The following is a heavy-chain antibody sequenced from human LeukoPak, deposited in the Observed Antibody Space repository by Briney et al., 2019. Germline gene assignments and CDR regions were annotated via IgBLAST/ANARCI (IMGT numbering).Heavy chain of an antibody. CDR1: GYSFTRYW. J-gene: IGHJ6*02. D-gene: IGHD1-26*01. CDR3: ARHGGSSYYYYYGMDV. CDR2: IYPGDSDT. V-gene: IGHV5-51*01. Sequence: GESLKISCKGSGYSFTRYWIGWVRPMPGKGLEWMGIIYPGDSDTRYSPSFQGQVTISADKSISTAYLQWSSLKASDTAMYYCARHGGSSYYYYYGMDVWGQGTTVTVS.